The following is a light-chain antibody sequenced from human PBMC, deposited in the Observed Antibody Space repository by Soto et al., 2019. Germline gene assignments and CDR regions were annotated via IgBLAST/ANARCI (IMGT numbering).Light chain of an antibody. CDR2: WAS. J-gene: IGKJ2*01. V-gene: IGKV4-1*01. Sequence: DFVMTQSPDSLAVSLGERATINCKSSQSVLYSPNNKNYLAWYQLKPGQPPNLLIYWASTRKSGVPDRFSGSGSGTDFTLTISSPQAEDVAVYYCQQYYSTPPTFGQGTTLEIK. CDR3: QQYYSTPPT. CDR1: QSVLYSPNNKNY.